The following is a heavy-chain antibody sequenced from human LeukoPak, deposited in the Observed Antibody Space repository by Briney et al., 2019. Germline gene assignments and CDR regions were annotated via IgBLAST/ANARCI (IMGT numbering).Heavy chain of an antibody. J-gene: IGHJ4*02. D-gene: IGHD5-18*01. Sequence: GGSLRLSCAASGFTFSSYAMSWVRQAPGKGLEWVSAISGSGGSTYYADSVKGRFTISRDNSKNTLHLQMNSLRAEDTAVYYCAKALGGYRNYYFDYWGQGTLVTVSS. CDR1: GFTFSSYA. CDR2: ISGSGGST. V-gene: IGHV3-23*01. CDR3: AKALGGYRNYYFDY.